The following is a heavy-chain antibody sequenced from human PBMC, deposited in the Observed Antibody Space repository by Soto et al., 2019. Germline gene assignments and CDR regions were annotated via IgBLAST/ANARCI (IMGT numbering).Heavy chain of an antibody. Sequence: SETLFHTCTVSGDSITSRSYYWGWIRQPPGWGLEWIGSIWNSGTTYYNPSLKSRVTISVDTSKNQFSLRLSSVTAADTAVYYCARRTNYYYYGMDVWGQGTTVTVS. V-gene: IGHV4-39*07. D-gene: IGHD1-7*01. J-gene: IGHJ6*02. CDR2: IWNSGTT. CDR1: GDSITSRSYY. CDR3: ARRTNYYYYGMDV.